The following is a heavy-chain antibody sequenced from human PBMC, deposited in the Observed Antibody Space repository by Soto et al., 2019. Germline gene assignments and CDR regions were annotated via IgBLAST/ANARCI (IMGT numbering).Heavy chain of an antibody. CDR2: IYYSGSA. CDR3: AREAGDDYYYSMDL. Sequence: SETLSLTCTVSGGSINSYYWSWIRQAPGKGLEWIGYIYYSGSATYNPSFKSRVTISVDTSKNQFSLRLSSVTAADTAVYYCAREAGDDYYYSMDLWGQGTTVTVSS. CDR1: GGSINSYY. V-gene: IGHV4-59*12. J-gene: IGHJ6*02. D-gene: IGHD3-10*01.